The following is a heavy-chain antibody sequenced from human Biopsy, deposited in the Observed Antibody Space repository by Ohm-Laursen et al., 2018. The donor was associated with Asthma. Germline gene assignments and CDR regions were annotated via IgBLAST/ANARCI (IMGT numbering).Heavy chain of an antibody. J-gene: IGHJ5*02. CDR1: GFAFNNSS. D-gene: IGHD3-22*01. CDR3: AKITTDRQKANNWFDP. CDR2: ISASGVRT. Sequence: ETLSLTCAAPGFAFNNSSMTWVRQAPGKGLEWVSSISASGVRTFYADSVKGRFTVSRDSSRNTLYLQLSTLRVEDTAVYFCAKITTDRQKANNWFDPWGQGTLVTVSS. V-gene: IGHV3-23*01.